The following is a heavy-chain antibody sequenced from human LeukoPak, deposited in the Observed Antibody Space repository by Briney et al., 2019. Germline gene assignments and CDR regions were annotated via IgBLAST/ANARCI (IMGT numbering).Heavy chain of an antibody. J-gene: IGHJ4*02. Sequence: SGPTLVKPTQTLTPTCTFSGFSLSSSGVGVGWIRQPPGKALEWLALIYWNGDIRYSRSLKSRLTITKDTSKNQVVLTMTNMDPVDTATYYCAHPLEVQWLVAFDSWGQGTLVTVSS. CDR3: AHPLEVQWLVAFDS. V-gene: IGHV2-5*01. CDR2: IYWNGDI. D-gene: IGHD6-19*01. CDR1: GFSLSSSGVG.